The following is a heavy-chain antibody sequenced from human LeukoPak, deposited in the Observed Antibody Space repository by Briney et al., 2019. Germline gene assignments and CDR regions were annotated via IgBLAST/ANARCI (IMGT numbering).Heavy chain of an antibody. CDR3: AKAAAAPGFDF. V-gene: IGHV3-23*01. CDR1: GFTSSSYA. D-gene: IGHD6-13*01. J-gene: IGHJ4*02. Sequence: GGSLRLSCAASGFTSSSYALNWVRQAPGKGLEWVATVSGSGDRMYHADSVKDRFTISRDNSKNTIYLQMNSLRAEDTALYYCAKAAAAPGFDFWGQGTLVTASS. CDR2: VSGSGDRM.